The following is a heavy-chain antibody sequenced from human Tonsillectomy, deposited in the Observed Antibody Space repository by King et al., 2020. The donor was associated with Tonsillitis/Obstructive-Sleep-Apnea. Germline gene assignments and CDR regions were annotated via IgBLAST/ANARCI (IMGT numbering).Heavy chain of an antibody. V-gene: IGHV4-59*01. J-gene: IGHJ5*02. Sequence: VQLQESGPGLVKPSETLSLTCTVSGGSISSYYWSWIRQPPGKGLEWIGYIYYSGSTNYNPSLKSRVTISVDTSKNQFSLKLSSVTAADTALYYCASTVTTSTTHWFDPWGQGTLVTVSS. CDR1: GGSISSYY. CDR2: IYYSGST. CDR3: ASTVTTSTTHWFDP. D-gene: IGHD4-17*01.